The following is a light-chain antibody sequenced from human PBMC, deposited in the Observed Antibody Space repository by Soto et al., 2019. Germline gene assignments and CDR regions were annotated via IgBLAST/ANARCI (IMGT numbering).Light chain of an antibody. CDR3: RLYGNSRRT. V-gene: IGKV3-20*01. J-gene: IGKJ1*01. Sequence: EIVLTQAPGTLSLSPGERATLPCRASQSVSSDHLSWYQQRPGQAPRVLIYDASTRATGIPDRFSGSGSGTDFTLTISRLEPEDFAVYYCRLYGNSRRTFGQGTKVEIK. CDR1: QSVSSDH. CDR2: DAS.